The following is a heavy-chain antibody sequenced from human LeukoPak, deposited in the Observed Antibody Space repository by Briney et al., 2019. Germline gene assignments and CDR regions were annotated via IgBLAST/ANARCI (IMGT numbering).Heavy chain of an antibody. CDR2: IIPIFGTA. D-gene: IGHD2-2*01. Sequence: SVKVSCKASGGTFSSYAISWVRQAPGQGLEWMGGIIPIFGTANYAQKFQGRVTITADKSTSTAYMELSSLRSEDTAVYYCARVLYLCSSTSCYARAFDIWGQGTMVTVSS. V-gene: IGHV1-69*06. J-gene: IGHJ3*02. CDR1: GGTFSSYA. CDR3: ARVLYLCSSTSCYARAFDI.